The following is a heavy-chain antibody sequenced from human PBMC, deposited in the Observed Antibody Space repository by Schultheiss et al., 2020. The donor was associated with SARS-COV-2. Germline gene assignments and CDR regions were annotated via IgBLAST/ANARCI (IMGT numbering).Heavy chain of an antibody. CDR3: GRSGYSYGSDY. CDR1: GFTVSSNY. Sequence: GESLKISCAAYGFTVSSNYMRCVRQAPGKGLEWVANIKQDGNAKYYVDSVKGRFIISRDNSKNTLYLQMNSLRADDTAVYYCGRSGYSYGSDYWGQGTLVTVSS. D-gene: IGHD5-18*01. V-gene: IGHV3-7*01. CDR2: IKQDGNAK. J-gene: IGHJ4*02.